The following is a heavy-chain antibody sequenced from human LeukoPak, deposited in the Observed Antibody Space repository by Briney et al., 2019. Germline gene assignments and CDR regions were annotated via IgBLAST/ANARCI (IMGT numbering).Heavy chain of an antibody. CDR1: GFTFTNYG. D-gene: IGHD6-19*01. CDR2: ISAYNGNT. J-gene: IGHJ4*02. Sequence: GASVEVSCKASGFTFTNYGISWVRQAPGQGLEWMGWISAYNGNTNYAQKLQGRVTMTTDTSTSTAYMELRSLRSDDTAVYYCARDMAVAGTGTFDYWGQGTLVTVSS. CDR3: ARDMAVAGTGTFDY. V-gene: IGHV1-18*01.